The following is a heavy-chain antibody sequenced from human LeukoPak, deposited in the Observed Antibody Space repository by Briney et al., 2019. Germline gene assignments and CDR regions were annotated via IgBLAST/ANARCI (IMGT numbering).Heavy chain of an antibody. CDR1: GYTFTSYG. CDR2: ISAYNGNT. V-gene: IGHV1-18*01. CDR3: ARKEAVAGLFDY. Sequence: ASVKVSCKASGYTFTSYGISWVRQAPGQGLKWMGWISAYNGNTNYAQKLQGRVTMTTDTSTSTAYMELRSLRSDDTAVYYCARKEAVAGLFDYWGQGTLVTVSS. D-gene: IGHD6-19*01. J-gene: IGHJ4*02.